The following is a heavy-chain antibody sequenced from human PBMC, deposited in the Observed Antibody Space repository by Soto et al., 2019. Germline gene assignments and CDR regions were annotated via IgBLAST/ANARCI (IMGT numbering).Heavy chain of an antibody. Sequence: QVQLVESGGGVVQPGKSLRLSCAGSGFTFSSYGMDWVRQAPGKGLEGGAVISYDGSNKYYADSLKGRFTISRDNSKNTLYLQMSSLRADDTAVYYCAKDRMGAGVRGYFDYWGQGTLVTVSS. D-gene: IGHD3-10*01. CDR2: ISYDGSNK. CDR1: GFTFSSYG. V-gene: IGHV3-30*18. J-gene: IGHJ4*02. CDR3: AKDRMGAGVRGYFDY.